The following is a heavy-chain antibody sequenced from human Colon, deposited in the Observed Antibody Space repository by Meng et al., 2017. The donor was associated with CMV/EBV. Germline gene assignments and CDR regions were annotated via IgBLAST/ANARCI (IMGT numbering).Heavy chain of an antibody. D-gene: IGHD4-23*01. CDR3: ARDGVMVAYGGNSNSFDI. CDR2: IYYSGGT. CDR1: GGSISSYY. J-gene: IGHJ3*02. Sequence: GSLRLSCIVSGGSISSYYWSWIRQSPGKGLEWIGYIYYSGGTKYNPSLKSRVTISVDTSKNQFSLKLSSVTRADTAVYYCARDGVMVAYGGNSNSFDIWGQGTLVTVSS. V-gene: IGHV4-59*01.